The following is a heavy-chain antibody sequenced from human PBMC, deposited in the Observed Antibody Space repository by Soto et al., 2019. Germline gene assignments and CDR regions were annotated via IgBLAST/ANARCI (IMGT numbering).Heavy chain of an antibody. CDR3: ARVGAARRLIGYGMDV. V-gene: IGHV3-30-3*01. Sequence: QVQLVESGGGVVQPGRSLRLSCAASGFTFSSYAMHWVRQAPGKGLEWVAVISYDGSNTYYADSVKGRFTISRDNSKNTLYLQMNRLKAADTAVYYCARVGAARRLIGYGMDVWGQGTTVTVSS. CDR1: GFTFSSYA. D-gene: IGHD6-6*01. CDR2: ISYDGSNT. J-gene: IGHJ6*02.